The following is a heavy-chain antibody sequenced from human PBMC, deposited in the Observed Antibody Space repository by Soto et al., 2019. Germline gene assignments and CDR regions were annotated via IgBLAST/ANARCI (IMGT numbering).Heavy chain of an antibody. Sequence: QVQLVESGGGVVQPGRSLRLSCAASGFTFSSYGMHWVRQAPGKGLEWVAVIWYDGSNKYYVDSVKGRFTISRDNSKNTLYLQMNSLRAEDTAVYYCARNRIQLWLRGDGMDVWGQGTTVTVSS. CDR3: ARNRIQLWLRGDGMDV. D-gene: IGHD5-18*01. CDR1: GFTFSSYG. J-gene: IGHJ6*02. CDR2: IWYDGSNK. V-gene: IGHV3-33*01.